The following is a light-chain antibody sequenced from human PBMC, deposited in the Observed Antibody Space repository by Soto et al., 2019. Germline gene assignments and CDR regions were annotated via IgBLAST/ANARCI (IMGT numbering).Light chain of an antibody. CDR1: QSVSSSY. Sequence: EIVLSQSPGTLSLSPGERATLSCRASQSVSSSYLAWYQQKPGQTPRLLIYDASSRATGIPDRISGSGSGTDFTLTISRLEPEDFAVYYCQQYGSAPFTFGPGTKVDNK. CDR3: QQYGSAPFT. CDR2: DAS. V-gene: IGKV3-20*01. J-gene: IGKJ3*01.